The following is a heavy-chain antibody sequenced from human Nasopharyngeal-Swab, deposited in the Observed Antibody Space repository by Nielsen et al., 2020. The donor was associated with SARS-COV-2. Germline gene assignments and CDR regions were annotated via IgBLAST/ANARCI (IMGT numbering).Heavy chain of an antibody. CDR2: IYYSGST. CDR1: GGSISSGGYY. Sequence: SETLSLTCTVSGGSISSGGYYWSWIRQHPGKGLEWIGYIYYSGSTYYNPSLKSRVTISVDTSKNQFSLKLSSVTAADTAVYYCARASGYSYVLWWGMAVWGQGTTVTVSS. V-gene: IGHV4-31*03. D-gene: IGHD5-18*01. J-gene: IGHJ6*02. CDR3: ARASGYSYVLWWGMAV.